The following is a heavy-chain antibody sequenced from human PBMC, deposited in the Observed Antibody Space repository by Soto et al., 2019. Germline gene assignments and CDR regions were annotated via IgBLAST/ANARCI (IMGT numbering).Heavy chain of an antibody. CDR2: ISAYNGNT. V-gene: IGHV1-18*01. CDR1: GYTFTSYG. J-gene: IGHJ6*02. D-gene: IGHD5-18*01. CDR3: ARDRMGIQLYSGDYYYYGMEV. Sequence: GASVKVSCKASGYTFTSYGISWVRQAPGQGLEWMGWISAYNGNTNYAQKLQGRATMTTDTSTSTAYMELRSLRSDDTAVYYCARDRMGIQLYSGDYYYYGMEVWGQGTTVTVSS.